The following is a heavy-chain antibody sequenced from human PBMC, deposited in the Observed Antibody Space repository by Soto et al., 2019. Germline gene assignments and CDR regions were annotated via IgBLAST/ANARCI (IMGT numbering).Heavy chain of an antibody. J-gene: IGHJ6*03. D-gene: IGHD4-17*01. CDR3: AKDPWTMVTTTPFWYYYYRDV. Sequence: PGGSLRLSCAASGFTFSSYGMHWVRQAPGKGLEWVALISNDGSNKKYADSVKGRFTISRDNSKNTLYLQMNSLRDEDTAVYYCAKDPWTMVTTTPFWYYYYRDVWGKGTTVTVSS. CDR1: GFTFSSYG. CDR2: ISNDGSNK. V-gene: IGHV3-30*18.